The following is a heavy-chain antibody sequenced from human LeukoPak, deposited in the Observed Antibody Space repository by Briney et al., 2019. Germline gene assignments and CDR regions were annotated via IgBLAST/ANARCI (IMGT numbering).Heavy chain of an antibody. Sequence: SVKVSCKASGGIFSKYGISGVRQPPGQGLEWMGGIIPTFDIANYAQKFQGRVTISADKSTSTDYMELSSLRSEDTAMYYCARDRRGGDAFDIWGQGTMVTVAS. CDR2: IIPTFDIA. CDR3: ARDRRGGDAFDI. V-gene: IGHV1-69*10. D-gene: IGHD6-25*01. J-gene: IGHJ3*02. CDR1: GGIFSKYG.